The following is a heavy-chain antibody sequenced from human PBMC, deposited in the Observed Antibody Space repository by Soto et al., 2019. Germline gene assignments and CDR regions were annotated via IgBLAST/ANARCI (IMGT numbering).Heavy chain of an antibody. D-gene: IGHD2-15*01. Sequence: EVQLVESGGGLVQPGGSLRLSCAASGFTFSNYWMYWVRQAPGKGLVWVSRINSDGSVSSYADSVKGRLTISRDNVKNTLYLQMDRLRAEDTAVYYCARGDCLGGTCYSLAGSFYYSMDVWGKGTTVTVFS. CDR2: INSDGSVS. CDR1: GFTFSNYW. J-gene: IGHJ6*03. V-gene: IGHV3-74*02. CDR3: ARGDCLGGTCYSLAGSFYYSMDV.